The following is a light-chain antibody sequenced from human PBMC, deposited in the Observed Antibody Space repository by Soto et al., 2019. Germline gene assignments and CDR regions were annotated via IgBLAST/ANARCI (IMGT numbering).Light chain of an antibody. Sequence: EIVLTESPGTQSLSPGERATLSCRASQSVSSSYLAWYQQKPGQAPRLLIYGASSRATGIPDRFSGSGSGTDFTLTISRLEPEDFGVYYCQQYGSSPVTFGPGTKVDIK. V-gene: IGKV3-20*01. CDR2: GAS. CDR3: QQYGSSPVT. CDR1: QSVSSSY. J-gene: IGKJ3*01.